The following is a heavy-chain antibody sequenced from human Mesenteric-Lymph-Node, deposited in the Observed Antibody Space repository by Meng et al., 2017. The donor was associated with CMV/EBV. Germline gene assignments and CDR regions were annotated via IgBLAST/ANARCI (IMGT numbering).Heavy chain of an antibody. D-gene: IGHD6-6*01. CDR2: VWNDGSNK. CDR1: FTFGTYG. CDR3: ARDSTLMVAARPDGVDY. J-gene: IGHJ4*02. V-gene: IGHV3-33*01. Sequence: FTFGTYGMHWVRQAPGKGLEWVEAVWNDGSNKYYADSVKGRVSISRDNSKNTLFLQMNSLRAEDTAVYYCARDSTLMVAARPDGVDYWGQGTLVTVSS.